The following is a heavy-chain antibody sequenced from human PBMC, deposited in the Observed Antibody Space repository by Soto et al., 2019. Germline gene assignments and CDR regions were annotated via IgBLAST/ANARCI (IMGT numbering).Heavy chain of an antibody. J-gene: IGHJ4*02. CDR3: ANLPLYGSGFDC. V-gene: IGHV3-9*01. CDR2: ISWNGDAT. CDR1: GFTFDDYA. D-gene: IGHD3-10*01. Sequence: EVQLVESGGGLVQPGGSLRLSCADSGFTFDDYAIHWVRQSPGKGLEWVSGISWNGDATGYADSVKGRFTISRDNAKNSLHLQMDSLKTEETAMYYCANLPLYGSGFDCWGQGTLVTVSS.